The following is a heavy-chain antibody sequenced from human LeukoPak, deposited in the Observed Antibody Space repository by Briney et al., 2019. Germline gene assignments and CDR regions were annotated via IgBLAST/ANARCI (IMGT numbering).Heavy chain of an antibody. CDR1: GFTFSSYA. CDR3: AADYYGSGSYYNRPIDY. CDR2: ISGSGGST. J-gene: IGHJ4*02. D-gene: IGHD3-10*01. Sequence: PGGSLRLSCAASGFTFSSYAMSWVRQAPGKGLEWASAISGSGGSTYYADSVKGRFTISRDNSKNTLYLQMNSLRAEDTAVYYCAADYYGSGSYYNRPIDYWGQGTLVTVSS. V-gene: IGHV3-23*01.